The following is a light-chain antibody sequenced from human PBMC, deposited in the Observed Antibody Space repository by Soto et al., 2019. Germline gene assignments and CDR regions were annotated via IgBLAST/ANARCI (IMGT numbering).Light chain of an antibody. CDR3: SYYTRSSTRA. Sequence: QSALTQPASVSGSPGQSITISCTGTSSDVGGYNYVSWYQQHPGKAPKLMIYDVSNRPPGVSNRFSGSKYGNTAYLTTSGHQAGEETDYYCSYYTRSSTRAVGSGTKVTAL. CDR2: DVS. V-gene: IGLV2-14*01. J-gene: IGLJ1*01. CDR1: SSDVGGYNY.